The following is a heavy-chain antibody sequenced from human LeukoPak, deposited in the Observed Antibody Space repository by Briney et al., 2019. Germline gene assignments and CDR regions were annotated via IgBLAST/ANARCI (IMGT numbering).Heavy chain of an antibody. Sequence: PGGSLRLSCAASGFTFSNYWMSWVRQAPGKGLEWVANIKQDGSEKYYVDSVKGRFTISRDNAKNSLYLQMNSLRTEDTAVYYCATDTAGFDYWGQGTLATVSS. J-gene: IGHJ4*02. D-gene: IGHD6-19*01. CDR3: ATDTAGFDY. CDR1: GFTFSNYW. CDR2: IKQDGSEK. V-gene: IGHV3-7*01.